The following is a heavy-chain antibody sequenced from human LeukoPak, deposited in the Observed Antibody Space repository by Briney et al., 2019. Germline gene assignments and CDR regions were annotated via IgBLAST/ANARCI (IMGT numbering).Heavy chain of an antibody. D-gene: IGHD3-3*01. CDR2: ISGSGGST. CDR3: AKDLGAGHYDFWSGYSGYFDY. J-gene: IGHJ4*02. Sequence: GGSLRLSCAASGFTFSSYAMSWVRQAPGKGLEWVSAISGSGGSTYYADSVKGRFTISRDNSKNTLYLQMNSLRAEDTAVYYCAKDLGAGHYDFWSGYSGYFDYWGQGTLVTVSS. V-gene: IGHV3-23*01. CDR1: GFTFSSYA.